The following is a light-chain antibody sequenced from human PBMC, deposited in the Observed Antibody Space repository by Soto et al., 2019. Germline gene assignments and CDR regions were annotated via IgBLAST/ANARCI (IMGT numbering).Light chain of an antibody. CDR2: GAS. V-gene: IGKV3-20*01. CDR1: QSVSSSY. Sequence: EIVLTQSPGTLSLSPGERATLSCRASQSVSSSYLAWYQQKPGQAPRLLIYGASSRATGIPDSFSGSGSGTDFNLTIRRLEPEDFAVYYCQQYGSSPLYTFGQGTKLEIK. CDR3: QQYGSSPLYT. J-gene: IGKJ2*01.